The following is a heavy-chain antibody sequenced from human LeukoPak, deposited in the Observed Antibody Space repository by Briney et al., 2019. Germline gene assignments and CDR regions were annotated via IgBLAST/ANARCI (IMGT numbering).Heavy chain of an antibody. J-gene: IGHJ5*02. CDR1: GFTFSSYG. V-gene: IGHV3-30*02. D-gene: IGHD2-2*01. CDR2: IRYDGSNK. CDR3: AKDLGGTTPLTP. Sequence: GGSLRLSCAASGFTFSSYGMHWVRQAPGKGLEWVAFIRYDGSNKYYTDSVKGRFTTSRHNSKNTLYLQMNSLRAEDTAGYYCAKDLGGTTPLTPWGQGTLVTVSS.